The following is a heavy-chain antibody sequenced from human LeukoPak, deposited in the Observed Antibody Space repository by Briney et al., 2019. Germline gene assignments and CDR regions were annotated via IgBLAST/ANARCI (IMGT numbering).Heavy chain of an antibody. CDR3: ARVGGGWPRGAFDI. J-gene: IGHJ3*02. D-gene: IGHD5-12*01. V-gene: IGHV4-4*02. CDR1: GGSISSSNW. CDR2: IYYGGST. Sequence: SETLSLTCAVSGGSISSSNWWSWVRQPPGKGLEWIGYIYYGGSTNYNPSLKSRVTISVDTSKNQFSLKLSSVTAADTAVYYCARVGGGWPRGAFDIWGQGTMVTVSS.